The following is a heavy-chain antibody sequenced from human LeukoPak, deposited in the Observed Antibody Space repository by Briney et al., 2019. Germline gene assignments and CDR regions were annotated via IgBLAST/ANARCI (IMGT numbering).Heavy chain of an antibody. V-gene: IGHV1-69*02. J-gene: IGHJ4*02. CDR3: ARGSGSYLADFDY. D-gene: IGHD1-26*01. CDR1: GGTFSSYT. Sequence: SVKVSCKASGGTFSSYTNSWVRQAPGQGLEWTGRIIPILGIANYAQKFQGRVTITADKSTSTAYMELSSLRSEDTAVYYCARGSGSYLADFDYWGQGTLVTVSS. CDR2: IIPILGIA.